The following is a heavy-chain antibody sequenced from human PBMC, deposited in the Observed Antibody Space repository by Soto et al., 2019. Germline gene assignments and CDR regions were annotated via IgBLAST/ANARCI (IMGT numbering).Heavy chain of an antibody. J-gene: IGHJ5*02. CDR2: INPSGGST. V-gene: IGHV1-46*01. CDR1: GYTFTSYY. Sequence: GASVKVSGKASGYTFTSYYMHWVRQAPGQGLEWMGIINPSGGSTSYAQKFQGRVTMTRDTSTSTVYMELSSLRSEDTAVYYCARDLAVAPQPPGWFDPWGQGTLVTVSS. D-gene: IGHD6-19*01. CDR3: ARDLAVAPQPPGWFDP.